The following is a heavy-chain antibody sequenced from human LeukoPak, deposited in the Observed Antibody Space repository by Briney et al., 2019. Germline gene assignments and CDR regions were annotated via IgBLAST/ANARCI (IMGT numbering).Heavy chain of an antibody. D-gene: IGHD6-19*01. CDR3: ARDSSGRFDPNYFDY. CDR2: ISAYNGNT. V-gene: IGHV1-18*01. Sequence: ASVKVSCKASGYTFTSYGISWVRQAPGQGLEWMGWISAYNGNTNYARKLQGRVTMTTDTSTSTAYMELRSLRSDDTAVYYCARDSSGRFDPNYFDYWGQGTLVTVSS. CDR1: GYTFTSYG. J-gene: IGHJ4*02.